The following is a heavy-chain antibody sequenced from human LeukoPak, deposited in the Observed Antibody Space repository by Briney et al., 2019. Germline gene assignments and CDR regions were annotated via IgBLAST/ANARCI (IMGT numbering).Heavy chain of an antibody. D-gene: IGHD2-8*02. CDR1: EFTFSNND. V-gene: IGHV3-23*01. CDR3: AKAGGLTVWSFDY. J-gene: IGHJ4*02. CDR2: IGGSGGTT. Sequence: GGSLRLSCTASEFTFSNNDMSWDRQAPGKGLEWVSAIGGSGGTTYADSVQGRFTISRDNSKNTLYLQMNSLRAEDTAVYYCAKAGGLTVWSFDYWGQGTLVTVSS.